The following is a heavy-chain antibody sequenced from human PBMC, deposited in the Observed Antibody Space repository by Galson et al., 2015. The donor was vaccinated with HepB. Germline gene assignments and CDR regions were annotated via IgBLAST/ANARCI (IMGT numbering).Heavy chain of an antibody. CDR3: ARSKDVRGYSYGYWVDY. Sequence: SLRLSCAASGFTFSSYSMNWVRQAPGKGLEWVSSISSSSSYIYYADSVKGRFTISRDNAKNSLYLQMNSLRAEDTAVYYCARSKDVRGYSYGYWVDYWGQGTLVTVSS. CDR2: ISSSSSYI. D-gene: IGHD5-18*01. CDR1: GFTFSSYS. J-gene: IGHJ4*02. V-gene: IGHV3-21*01.